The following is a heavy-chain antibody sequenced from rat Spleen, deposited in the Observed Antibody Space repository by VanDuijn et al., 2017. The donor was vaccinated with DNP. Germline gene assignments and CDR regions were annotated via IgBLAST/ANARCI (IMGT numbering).Heavy chain of an antibody. CDR1: R. CDR3: AVQLGVFDY. D-gene: IGHD5-1*01. V-gene: IGHV3-3*01. Sequence: RWSWIRKFPGNTLEWMGYINSAGSTDYNPSLKSRISITRDTSKNQFFLQVNSVTTEDTATYYCAVQLGVFDYWGQGVMVTVSS. CDR2: INSAGST. J-gene: IGHJ2*01.